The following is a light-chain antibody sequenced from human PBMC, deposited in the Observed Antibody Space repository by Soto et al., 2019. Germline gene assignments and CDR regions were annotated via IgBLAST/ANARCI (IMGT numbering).Light chain of an antibody. Sequence: EIVLTQSPGTLSLSPGERAALSCRASQSVSSNFLAWYQQKPGRAPSLLIYGSSSRATGIPARFCGSGSGTAFNLNISRLAPEDFAVYYCQQYDRSPSITFGQGTRLEIK. J-gene: IGKJ5*01. V-gene: IGKV3-20*01. CDR2: GSS. CDR1: QSVSSNF. CDR3: QQYDRSPSIT.